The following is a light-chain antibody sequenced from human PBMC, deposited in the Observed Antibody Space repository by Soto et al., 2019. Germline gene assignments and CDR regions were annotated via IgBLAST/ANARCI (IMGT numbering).Light chain of an antibody. Sequence: DIQMTQSPSTLSASIGDRVTITCRASQSISSWLAWYQQKPGKAPKLLIYMASNLQSGVPSRFSGSGSGTEFFLTISSLQPADFATFYCQHYNDYSRIFGQGTKVEIK. CDR1: QSISSW. V-gene: IGKV1-5*03. J-gene: IGKJ1*01. CDR3: QHYNDYSRI. CDR2: MAS.